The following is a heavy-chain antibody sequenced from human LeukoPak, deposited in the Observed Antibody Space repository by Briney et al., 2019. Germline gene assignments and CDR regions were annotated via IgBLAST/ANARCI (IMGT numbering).Heavy chain of an antibody. D-gene: IGHD1-26*01. Sequence: SETLSLACTVSGGSISSGGYYWSWIRQPPGKGLEWIGYIYHSGSTYYNPSLKSRVTISVDRSKNQFSLKLSSVTAADTAVYYCARGGVRSGSYFDAFDIWGQGTMVTVSS. V-gene: IGHV4-30-2*01. CDR1: GGSISSGGYY. J-gene: IGHJ3*02. CDR3: ARGGVRSGSYFDAFDI. CDR2: IYHSGST.